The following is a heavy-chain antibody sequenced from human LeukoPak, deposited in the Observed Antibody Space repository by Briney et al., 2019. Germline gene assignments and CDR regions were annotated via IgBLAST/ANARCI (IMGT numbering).Heavy chain of an antibody. J-gene: IGHJ4*02. CDR1: GFTFSSYS. Sequence: PGGTLRLSCAASGFTFSSYSMNWVRQAPGKGLEWVSSISSSSSYIYYADSVKGRFTIYRDNAKNSLYLQVNSLRAEDTAVYYCARALYHDSSGYALYWGQGTLVTVSS. V-gene: IGHV3-21*01. CDR2: ISSSSSYI. CDR3: ARALYHDSSGYALY. D-gene: IGHD3-22*01.